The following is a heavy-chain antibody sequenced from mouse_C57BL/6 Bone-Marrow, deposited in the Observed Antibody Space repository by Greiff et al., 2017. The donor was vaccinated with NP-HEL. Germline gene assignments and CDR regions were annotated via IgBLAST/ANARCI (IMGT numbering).Heavy chain of an antibody. CDR2: ILPSIGRT. V-gene: IGHV15-2*01. CDR3: ARKEIDGYWGYFDV. D-gene: IGHD2-3*01. CDR1: DSEVFPIAY. J-gene: IGHJ1*03. Sequence: QVQLQQSGSELRSPGSSVKLSCKDFDSEVFPIAYMSWVRQKPGHGFEWIGGILPSIGRTIYGEKFEDKATLDADTLSNTAYLELNSLTSEDSAIYYCARKEIDGYWGYFDVWGTGTTVTVSS.